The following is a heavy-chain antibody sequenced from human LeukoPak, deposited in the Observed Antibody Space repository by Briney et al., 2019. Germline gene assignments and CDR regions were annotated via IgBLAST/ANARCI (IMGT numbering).Heavy chain of an antibody. CDR1: GGTFSSYA. J-gene: IGHJ5*02. D-gene: IGHD3-10*01. CDR2: IIPIFGTA. Sequence: SVKVSCKASGGTFSSYAISWVRQAPGQGLEWMGGIIPIFGTANYAQKFQGRVTITADKSTGTAYMELSSLRSEDTAVYYCAGYYGSGSFYNWFDPWGQGTLVTVSS. V-gene: IGHV1-69*06. CDR3: AGYYGSGSFYNWFDP.